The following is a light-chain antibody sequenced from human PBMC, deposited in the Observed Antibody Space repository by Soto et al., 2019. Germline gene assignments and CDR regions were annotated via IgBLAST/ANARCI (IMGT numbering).Light chain of an antibody. J-gene: IGLJ2*01. Sequence: QSALTQPASVSGSPGQSITISCTGTSSDVGSYNLVSWYQQHPGKAPKLMIYEGSKRPSGVSNRFSGSKSGNTASLTISGLQVEDEDDYYCCSYAGSSTYVVFGGGTKLTVL. V-gene: IGLV2-23*01. CDR1: SSDVGSYNL. CDR2: EGS. CDR3: CSYAGSSTYVV.